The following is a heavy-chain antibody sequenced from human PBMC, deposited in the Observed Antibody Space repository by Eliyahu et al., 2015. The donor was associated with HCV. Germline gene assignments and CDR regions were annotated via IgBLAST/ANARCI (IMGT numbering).Heavy chain of an antibody. Sequence: EVQLLESGGGLAQPGGSXRLXCAAAGFTFSTYAIDWVRQAPGKGLEWVSGITGDGRYTFYADSVKGRFTISRDNSKNTVYLDIHSLRAEDSALYYCAKDTGYNLHLHFWGQGTLSASPQ. V-gene: IGHV3-23*01. J-gene: IGHJ4*02. D-gene: IGHD5-12*01. CDR1: GFTFSTYA. CDR3: AKDTGYNLHLHF. CDR2: ITGDGRYT.